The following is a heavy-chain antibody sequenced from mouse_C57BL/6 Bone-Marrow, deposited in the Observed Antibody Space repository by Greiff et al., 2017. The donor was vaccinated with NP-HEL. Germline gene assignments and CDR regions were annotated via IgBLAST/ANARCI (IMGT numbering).Heavy chain of an antibody. J-gene: IGHJ3*01. CDR1: GFTFSSYG. CDR2: ISSGGSYT. Sequence: EVQRVESGGDLVKPGGSLKLSCAASGFTFSSYGMSWVRQTPDKRLEWVATISSGGSYTYYPDSVKGRFTISRDNAKNTLYLQMSSLKSEDTAMYYCARRYYGSSYPAWFAYWGQGTLVTVSA. D-gene: IGHD1-1*01. CDR3: ARRYYGSSYPAWFAY. V-gene: IGHV5-6*01.